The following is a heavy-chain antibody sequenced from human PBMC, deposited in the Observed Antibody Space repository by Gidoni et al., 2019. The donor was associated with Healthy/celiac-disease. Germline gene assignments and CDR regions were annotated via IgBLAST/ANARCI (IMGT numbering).Heavy chain of an antibody. CDR3: ARETDCSGGSCYGVGAFDI. Sequence: REFQGRVTMTRDTSISTAYMELSRLRSDDTAVYYCARETDCSGGSCYGVGAFDIWGQGTMVTVSS. V-gene: IGHV1-2*02. D-gene: IGHD2-15*01. J-gene: IGHJ3*02.